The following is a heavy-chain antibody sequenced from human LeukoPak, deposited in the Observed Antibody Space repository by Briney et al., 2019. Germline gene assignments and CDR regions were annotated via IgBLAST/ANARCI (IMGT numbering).Heavy chain of an antibody. Sequence: GGSLRLSCAASGFTFSSYSMNWVRQAPGKGLEWDSSISSSSSYIYYADSVKGRFTISRDNAKNSLYLQMNSLRAEDTAVYYCARDQFAQYYYDSSGYSNWGQGTLVTVSS. J-gene: IGHJ4*02. CDR2: ISSSSSYI. CDR3: ARDQFAQYYYDSSGYSN. D-gene: IGHD3-22*01. CDR1: GFTFSSYS. V-gene: IGHV3-21*01.